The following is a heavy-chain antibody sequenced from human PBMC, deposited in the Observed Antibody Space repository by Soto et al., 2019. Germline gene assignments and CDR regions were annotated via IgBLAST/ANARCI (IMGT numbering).Heavy chain of an antibody. CDR3: ATEPRGPDY. CDR1: GVGFSNYG. CDR2: ISASGDST. J-gene: IGHJ4*02. Sequence: VHLLESGGGLVQPGGSLKLSCATSGVGFSNYGMSWVRQAPGKGLEWVSGISASGDSTYYADPVKGRFTISGDNSKRTQNLQMNSLRAEDTYISYWATEPRGPDYWGQGTQVTVS. V-gene: IGHV3-23*01.